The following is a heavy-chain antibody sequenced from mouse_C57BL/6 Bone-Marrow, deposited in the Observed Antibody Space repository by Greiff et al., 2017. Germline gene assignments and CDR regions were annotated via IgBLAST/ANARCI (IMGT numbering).Heavy chain of an antibody. D-gene: IGHD6-5*01. CDR1: GFTFTDYY. CDR3: ARYTSYAFYAMDY. J-gene: IGHJ4*01. CDR2: IRNKANGYTT. V-gene: IGHV7-3*01. Sequence: EVQRVESGGGLVQPGGSLSLSCAASGFTFTDYYMSWVRQPPGKALEWLGFIRNKANGYTTKYSASVKGRFTISRDNSQSILYLQMNALRAEDSATYYCARYTSYAFYAMDYWGQGTSVTVSS.